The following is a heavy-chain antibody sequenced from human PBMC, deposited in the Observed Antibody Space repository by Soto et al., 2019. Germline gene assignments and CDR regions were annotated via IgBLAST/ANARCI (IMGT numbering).Heavy chain of an antibody. Sequence: PGGSLRLSCAASGFTFSSYAMSWVRQAPGKGLEWVSAISGSGGSTYYADSVKGRFTISRDNSKNTLYLQMNSLRAEDTAVYYCAKENRQLLYTVDNWFDPWGQGTLVTAPQ. CDR3: AKENRQLLYTVDNWFDP. V-gene: IGHV3-23*01. CDR2: ISGSGGST. J-gene: IGHJ5*02. D-gene: IGHD2-2*02. CDR1: GFTFSSYA.